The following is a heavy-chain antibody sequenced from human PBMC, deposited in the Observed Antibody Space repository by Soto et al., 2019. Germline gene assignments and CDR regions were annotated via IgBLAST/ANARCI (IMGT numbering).Heavy chain of an antibody. CDR2: IAPHSGRT. Sequence: QVQLVQSGPEVKNPGASVRVSCVASGYAFTSYGVNWVRQAPGQGLEWRGWIAPHSGRTTYQPKFQGRVTMTADVSTNTAYIELGSLKSADTGTYFCARAATGSYHSAYWGQGTVVTVSS. CDR1: GYAFTSYG. D-gene: IGHD3-10*01. CDR3: ARAATGSYHSAY. V-gene: IGHV1-18*04. J-gene: IGHJ4*02.